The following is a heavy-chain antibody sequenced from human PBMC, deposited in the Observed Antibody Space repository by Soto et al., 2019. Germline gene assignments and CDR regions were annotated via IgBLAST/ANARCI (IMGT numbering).Heavy chain of an antibody. CDR3: AREIVTAGGNNYFDP. V-gene: IGHV4-4*02. CDR2: VYHTGDT. CDR1: GGTVASSHW. D-gene: IGHD2-21*02. J-gene: IGHJ5*02. Sequence: SATLSLPCGVSGGTVASSHWWSWVRQSPGGGLEWIGNVYHTGDTNLNPSLQSRVTISVDKSNNQFSLRLNSLTAADTAVYFCAREIVTAGGNNYFDPWGPGTLVTVSS.